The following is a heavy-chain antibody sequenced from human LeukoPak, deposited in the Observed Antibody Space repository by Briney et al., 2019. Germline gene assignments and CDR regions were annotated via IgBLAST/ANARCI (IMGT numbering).Heavy chain of an antibody. D-gene: IGHD2-2*01. J-gene: IGHJ4*02. CDR3: ARARGGIVVVPAAI. V-gene: IGHV1-18*01. CDR1: GGTFSSYG. Sequence: ASVKVSCKASGGTFSSYGISWVRQAPGQGLEWMGWISAYNGNTNYAQKLQGRVTMTTDTSTSTAYMELRSLRSDDTAVYYCARARGGIVVVPAAIWGQGTLVTVSS. CDR2: ISAYNGNT.